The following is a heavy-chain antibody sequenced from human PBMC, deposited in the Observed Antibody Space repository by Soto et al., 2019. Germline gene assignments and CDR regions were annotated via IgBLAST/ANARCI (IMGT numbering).Heavy chain of an antibody. J-gene: IGHJ4*02. Sequence: QGQLEQSGAEVKKPGSSVKVPCNTSGDTVNIYAISWVRQAPGQGLEWMGGIIPVFGTPSYAQKFRDRVKIPADESTSKAHMELRSLTSEDTAVYDCARGPYYDLWKGFAHFDYWGQETLVTVSS. D-gene: IGHD3-3*01. CDR2: IIPVFGTP. CDR3: ARGPYYDLWKGFAHFDY. CDR1: GDTVNIYA. V-gene: IGHV1-69*01.